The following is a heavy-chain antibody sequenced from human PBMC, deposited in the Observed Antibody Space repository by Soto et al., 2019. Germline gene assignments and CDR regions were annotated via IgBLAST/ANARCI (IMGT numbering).Heavy chain of an antibody. J-gene: IGHJ4*02. CDR3: ARSSYYYGSGSYYGY. CDR2: IYYSGST. CDR1: GGSISSYY. D-gene: IGHD3-10*01. V-gene: IGHV4-59*08. Sequence: QVQLQESGPGLVKPSETLSLICTVSGGSISSYYWSWIRQPPGKGLEWIGYIYYSGSTNYNPSLKSRVAMSVDTSENQFSLKLSSVTAADTAVYYCARSSYYYGSGSYYGYWGQGTLVTVSS.